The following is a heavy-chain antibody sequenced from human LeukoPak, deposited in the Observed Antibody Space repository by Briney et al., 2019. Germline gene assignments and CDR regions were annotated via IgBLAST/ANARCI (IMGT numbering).Heavy chain of an antibody. Sequence: GGSLRLSCAASGFTFSSYGMHWVRQAPGKGLEWVAVIWYDGSNKYYADSVKGRFTISRDNSKNTLYLQMNGLRAEDTAVYYCARDLYNWNDGGYFDYWGQGTLVTVSS. D-gene: IGHD1-1*01. CDR2: IWYDGSNK. J-gene: IGHJ4*02. V-gene: IGHV3-33*01. CDR3: ARDLYNWNDGGYFDY. CDR1: GFTFSSYG.